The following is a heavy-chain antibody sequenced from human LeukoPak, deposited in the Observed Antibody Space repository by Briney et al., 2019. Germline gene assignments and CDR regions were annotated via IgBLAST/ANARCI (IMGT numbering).Heavy chain of an antibody. CDR2: ISWNRGSI. CDR1: GFTFDDYA. J-gene: IGHJ6*03. Sequence: SGGSLRLSCAASGFTFDDYAMHWVRQAPGKGLEWGSGISWNRGSIGYADSVKGRFTISRDNAKNSLYLQMNSLRAEDTAVYYCARDRCSGGGCYYYYMDVWGKGTTVTISS. CDR3: ARDRCSGGGCYYYYMDV. V-gene: IGHV3-9*01. D-gene: IGHD2-15*01.